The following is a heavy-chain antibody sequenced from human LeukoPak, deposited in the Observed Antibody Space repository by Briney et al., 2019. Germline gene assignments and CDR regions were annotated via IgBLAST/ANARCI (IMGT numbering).Heavy chain of an antibody. D-gene: IGHD4-11*01. CDR2: MYTSGTT. Sequence: SETLSLTCTVSGGSISGYYWSWIRQPAGKGLEWIGRMYTSGTTNYNPSLKSRVTMSVDTSKNQFSLKLSSLTAADTAVYYCAKGPYTNFFDSWGHGTLVTVSS. CDR3: AKGPYTNFFDS. CDR1: GGSISGYY. V-gene: IGHV4-4*07. J-gene: IGHJ4*01.